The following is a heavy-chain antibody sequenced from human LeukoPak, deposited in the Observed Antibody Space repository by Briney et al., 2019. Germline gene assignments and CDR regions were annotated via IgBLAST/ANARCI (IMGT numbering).Heavy chain of an antibody. V-gene: IGHV3-23*01. CDR2: ISDSGDYT. CDR1: GCTFSSYA. CDR3: AKDTSIGKYCTNGVCSPFDY. J-gene: IGHJ4*02. Sequence: PGGSLTLSCASSGCTFSSYAMSWVRQAPGQGLEWVSVISDSGDYTSYADSVRGRFTISRDNSRNTLYLQMISLRPEDTAVYYCAKDTSIGKYCTNGVCSPFDYWGQGTLVTVSS. D-gene: IGHD2-8*01.